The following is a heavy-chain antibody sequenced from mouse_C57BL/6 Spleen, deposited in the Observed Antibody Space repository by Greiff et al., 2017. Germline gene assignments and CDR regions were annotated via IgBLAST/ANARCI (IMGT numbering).Heavy chain of an antibody. CDR3: TRYCGDWYFDV. V-gene: IGHV6-6*01. CDR2: IKNKANSHAT. Sequence: EVQLEESGGGLVQPGGSMKLSCAASGFTFSDAWIDWVRQSPGQGLEWVAEIKNKANSHATYYAESVKGRVTISRDDSNSSVYLQMSSLRAEDTGIYFCTRYCGDWYFDVWGTGTTVTVSS. J-gene: IGHJ1*03. CDR1: GFTFSDAW.